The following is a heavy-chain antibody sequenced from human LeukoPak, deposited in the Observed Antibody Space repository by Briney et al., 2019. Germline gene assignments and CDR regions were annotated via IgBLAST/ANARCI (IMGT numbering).Heavy chain of an antibody. CDR1: GASVSSSNW. V-gene: IGHV4-4*02. Sequence: SETLSLTCAVSGASVSSSNWWMWVRQPPKKGLEWIGEIHHSGSTNYNPSLKSRVTMSVDTSKNQISLRLTSVTAADAAAYYCAREGGPYRPLDYSGQGTLVTVAS. J-gene: IGHJ4*02. CDR2: IHHSGST. CDR3: AREGGPYRPLDY.